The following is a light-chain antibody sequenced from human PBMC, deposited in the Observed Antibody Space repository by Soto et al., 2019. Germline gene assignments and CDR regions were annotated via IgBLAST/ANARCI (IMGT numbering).Light chain of an antibody. CDR3: QQYETWPPRFT. J-gene: IGKJ3*01. CDR1: PSVSSN. CDR2: GAV. Sequence: DIVLTQTPATLSVSPWARVTLSCRASPSVSSNLAWYQQTPGQAPRLLIYGAVSMATGVPARFSGSGFETEFSLTISSVQSEDFAVYFCQQYETWPPRFTFGPGTTVDVK. V-gene: IGKV3-15*01.